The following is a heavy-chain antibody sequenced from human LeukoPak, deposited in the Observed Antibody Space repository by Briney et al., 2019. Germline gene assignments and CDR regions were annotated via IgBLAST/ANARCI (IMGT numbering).Heavy chain of an antibody. J-gene: IGHJ4*02. CDR1: GGSISSGGYY. Sequence: SETLSLTCTVSGGSISSGGYYWSWIRQHPGKGLEWIGYIYYSGSTYYNPSLKSRVTISVDTSKNQFSLKLSSVTAADTAVYYCARDLLWFGELYIDYWGQGTLVTVSS. CDR3: ARDLLWFGELYIDY. D-gene: IGHD3-10*01. CDR2: IYYSGST. V-gene: IGHV4-31*03.